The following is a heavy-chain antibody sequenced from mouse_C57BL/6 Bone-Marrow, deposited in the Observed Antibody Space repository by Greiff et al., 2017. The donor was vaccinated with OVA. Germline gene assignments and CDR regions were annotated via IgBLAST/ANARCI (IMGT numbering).Heavy chain of an antibody. CDR1: GYTFTSYW. V-gene: IGHV1-59*01. CDR3: ARFYAGYFDV. D-gene: IGHD2-12*01. J-gene: IGHJ1*03. Sequence: QVQLQQPGAELVRPGTSVKLSCKASGYTFTSYWMHWVKQRPGQGLEWIGVIDPSDSYTYFNQKFKGKATLTVDTSSSTAYMQLSSLTSEDSAVYYCARFYAGYFDVWGTGTTVTVSS. CDR2: IDPSDSYT.